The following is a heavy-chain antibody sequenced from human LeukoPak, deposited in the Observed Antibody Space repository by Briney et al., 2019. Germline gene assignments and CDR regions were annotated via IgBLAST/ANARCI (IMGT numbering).Heavy chain of an antibody. CDR2: ISGSGGST. CDR1: GFTFSSYA. V-gene: IGHV3-23*01. J-gene: IGHJ4*02. D-gene: IGHD5-18*01. Sequence: PGGSLRLSCAASGFTFSSYAMSWVRQAPGEGLEWVSAISGSGGSTYYADSVKGRFTISRDNSKNTLYLQMNSLRAEDTAVYYCAKAWRGYSYGPFDYWGQGTLVTVSS. CDR3: AKAWRGYSYGPFDY.